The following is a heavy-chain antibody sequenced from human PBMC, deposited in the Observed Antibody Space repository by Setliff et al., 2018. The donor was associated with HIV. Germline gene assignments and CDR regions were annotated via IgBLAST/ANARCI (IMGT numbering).Heavy chain of an antibody. D-gene: IGHD2-8*01. J-gene: IGHJ3*01. Sequence: ASVKVSCKASGYTFTAYYMHWVRQAPGQGLEWMGRINPNSGGTNYAQKFQGRVTMTRDRSISTAHMELSRLRSDDTAVYYCATKVYCTNGVCLDAFDVWGQGTMVTVSS. CDR2: INPNSGGT. V-gene: IGHV1-2*06. CDR1: GYTFTAYY. CDR3: ATKVYCTNGVCLDAFDV.